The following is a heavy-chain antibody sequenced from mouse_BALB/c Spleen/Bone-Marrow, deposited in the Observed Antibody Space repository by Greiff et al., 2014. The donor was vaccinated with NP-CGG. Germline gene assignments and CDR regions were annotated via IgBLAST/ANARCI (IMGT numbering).Heavy chain of an antibody. CDR2: INPYNDGT. Sequence: VHVKQSGPELGKPGASVKMSCKASGYTFSSYVIHWVKQKPGQGLEWIGYINPYNDGTKYNEKFKGKATLTSDKSSSTAYIDLSSLTSEDSAVYYCAREADGYYLGAMDYWGQGTSVTVSS. J-gene: IGHJ4*01. CDR3: AREADGYYLGAMDY. V-gene: IGHV1-14*01. D-gene: IGHD2-3*01. CDR1: GYTFSSYV.